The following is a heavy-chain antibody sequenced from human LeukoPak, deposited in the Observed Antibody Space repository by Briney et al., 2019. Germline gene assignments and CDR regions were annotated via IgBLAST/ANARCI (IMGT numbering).Heavy chain of an antibody. D-gene: IGHD2-2*01. Sequence: PSETLSLTCTVSGGSISSSSYYWGWIRQPPGKGLEWIGSIYYSGSTYYNPSLKSRVTISVDTSKNQFSLKLSSVTAADTAVYYCARVRVVVPAARRYYYYGMDVWGQGTTVTVSS. CDR2: IYYSGST. CDR1: GGSISSSSYY. J-gene: IGHJ6*02. V-gene: IGHV4-39*07. CDR3: ARVRVVVPAARRYYYYGMDV.